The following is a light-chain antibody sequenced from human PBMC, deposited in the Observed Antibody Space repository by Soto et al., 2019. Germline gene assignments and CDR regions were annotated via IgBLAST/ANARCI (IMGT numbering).Light chain of an antibody. J-gene: IGKJ1*01. Sequence: EIVLTQSPGTLSLSPGERATLSCRASQSVSSNSLAWYQQRPGQAPRLLIYGASSRATGIPDRFSGSGSGTDFTLTISRLAPEDFAVYYCQQHGSSPRTFGQGTKVEIK. CDR1: QSVSSNS. CDR2: GAS. CDR3: QQHGSSPRT. V-gene: IGKV3-20*01.